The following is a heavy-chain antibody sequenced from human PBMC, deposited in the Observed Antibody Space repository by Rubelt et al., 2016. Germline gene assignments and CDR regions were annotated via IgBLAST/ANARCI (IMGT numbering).Heavy chain of an antibody. Sequence: SETLSLTCTVSGGSISSYYWSWIRQPPGKGLEWIGYIYYSGSTNYNPSLKSRVTISVDTSKNQFSLKLSSVTAADTAVYYCARGGDYYYYYGMDVWGQGSTVTVSS. CDR3: ARGGDYYYYYGMDV. V-gene: IGHV4-59*12. CDR2: IYYSGST. CDR1: GGSISSYY. J-gene: IGHJ6*02.